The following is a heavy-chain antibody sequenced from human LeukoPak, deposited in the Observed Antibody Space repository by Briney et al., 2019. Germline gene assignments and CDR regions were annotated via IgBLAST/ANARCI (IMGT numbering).Heavy chain of an antibody. D-gene: IGHD6-13*01. Sequence: GGSLRLSCVVSGIPFSDFYMNWIRQAPGEGLEWISYVSSSSSYTDYAESVKGRFSISRDNAKSALYLEMSDLRVEDTAVYYCAAGTAADYWGQGTLVIVSS. V-gene: IGHV3-11*03. J-gene: IGHJ4*02. CDR1: GIPFSDFY. CDR2: VSSSSSYT. CDR3: AAGTAADY.